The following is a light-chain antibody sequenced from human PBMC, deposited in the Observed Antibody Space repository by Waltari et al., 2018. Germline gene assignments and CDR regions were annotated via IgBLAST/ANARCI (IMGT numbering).Light chain of an antibody. CDR1: QSITTY. CDR3: KQSYSTLIT. CDR2: DAS. J-gene: IGKJ3*01. Sequence: DIQMTQSPSSLSASVGDRVTITCRASQSITTYLNWYQQKPGKAPKLLIYDASSLQSGVPSRFSGSGSGTDFTLTISSLQPEDVATYYCKQSYSTLITFGPGTKVEIK. V-gene: IGKV1-39*01.